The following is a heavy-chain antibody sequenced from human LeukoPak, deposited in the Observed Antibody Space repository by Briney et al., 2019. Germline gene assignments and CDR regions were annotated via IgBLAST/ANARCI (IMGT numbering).Heavy chain of an antibody. CDR3: ARTGYDGSGSYYNRGYFDY. D-gene: IGHD3-10*01. J-gene: IGHJ4*02. CDR1: GFTVSSNY. V-gene: IGHV3-66*01. Sequence: GGSLRLSCAASGFTVSSNYMSWVRQAPGKGLEWVSFIYSGGNTYYADAVKDRFTISRDNSKNTLYLQMNSLIAEDRAVYYCARTGYDGSGSYYNRGYFDYWGQGTLVTVSS. CDR2: IYSGGNT.